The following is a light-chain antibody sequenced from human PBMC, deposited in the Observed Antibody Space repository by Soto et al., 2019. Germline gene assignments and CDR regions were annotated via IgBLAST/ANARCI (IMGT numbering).Light chain of an antibody. CDR2: KNS. CDR3: QSADSSGTYI. J-gene: IGLJ1*01. CDR1: TLPKQH. V-gene: IGLV3-25*02. Sequence: SYDLTQPPSVSVSPGQTARITCSGDTLPKQHPYWYQQKPGQAPVLIINKNSERPSGIPERFSGSTSGTTVTLTISGVQAADEADYYCQSADSSGTYIFGTGSKVTVL.